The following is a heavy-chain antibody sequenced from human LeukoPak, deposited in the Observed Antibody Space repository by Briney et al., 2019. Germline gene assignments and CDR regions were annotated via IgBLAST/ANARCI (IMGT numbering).Heavy chain of an antibody. D-gene: IGHD3-22*01. V-gene: IGHV4-39*07. CDR3: ARSGFPYYYDSSGYFNWFDP. Sequence: PSETLSLTCTVSGGSISSSSYYWGWIRQPPGKGLEWIGSIYYSGSTNYNPSLKSRVTISVDTSKNQFSLKLSSVTAADTAVYYCARSGFPYYYDSSGYFNWFDPWGQGTLVTVSS. J-gene: IGHJ5*02. CDR2: IYYSGST. CDR1: GGSISSSSYY.